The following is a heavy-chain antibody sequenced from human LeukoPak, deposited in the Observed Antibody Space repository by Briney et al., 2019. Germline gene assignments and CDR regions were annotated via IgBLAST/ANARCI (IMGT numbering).Heavy chain of an antibody. J-gene: IGHJ4*02. CDR1: GFTFSSYA. V-gene: IGHV3-23*01. D-gene: IGHD3-22*01. CDR3: AKRGYYYDSSGYYHEVDFFDY. CDR2: ISGSGGST. Sequence: GGFLRLSCAASGFTFSSYAMSWVRQAPGKGLEWVSAISGSGGSTYYADSVKGRFTISRDNSKNTLYLQMNSLRAEDTAVYYCAKRGYYYDSSGYYHEVDFFDYWGQGTLVTVSS.